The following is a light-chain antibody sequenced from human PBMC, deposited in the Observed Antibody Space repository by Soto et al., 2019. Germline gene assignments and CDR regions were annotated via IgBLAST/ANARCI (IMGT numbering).Light chain of an antibody. CDR1: QSVGSNH. V-gene: IGKV3-20*01. CDR2: DAS. CDR3: QQYGSSPRT. Sequence: EIVLTQSPGTLSLSPGERATLSCRASQSVGSNHLAWYQQKPGQAPRLLIYDASSRATGIPDRFSGSGSGTDFTLTISRLEPEDFAVYYCQQYGSSPRTFGRGTKLEI. J-gene: IGKJ2*01.